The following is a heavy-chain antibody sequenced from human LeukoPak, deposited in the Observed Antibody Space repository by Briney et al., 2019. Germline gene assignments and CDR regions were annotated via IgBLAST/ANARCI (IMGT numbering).Heavy chain of an antibody. CDR3: ARDVGITVADSFDP. D-gene: IGHD6-13*01. Sequence: SVKVSCKASGGTFSSYAISWVRQAPGQGLEWMGGIIPIFGTANYAQKFQGRVTITADESTSTVYMEVRGLRSDDTAMYYCARDVGITVADSFDPWGQGTLVTVSS. V-gene: IGHV1-69*13. CDR2: IIPIFGTA. J-gene: IGHJ5*02. CDR1: GGTFSSYA.